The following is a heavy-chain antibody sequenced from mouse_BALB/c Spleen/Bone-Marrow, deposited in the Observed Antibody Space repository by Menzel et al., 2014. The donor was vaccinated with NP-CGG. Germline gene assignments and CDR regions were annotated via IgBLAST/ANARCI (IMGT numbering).Heavy chain of an antibody. J-gene: IGHJ4*01. CDR1: GFSLTTYG. V-gene: IGHV2-2*02. CDR3: ARSGAMDY. CDR2: IWSGGSI. Sequence: VMLVESGPGLVQPSQSLSITCTVSGFSLTTYGVHWVRQSPGKGLEWLGVIWSGGSIDYNAAFISRLSISKDNSKSQVFFKMNSLQPNDTAIYYCARSGAMDYWGQGTSVTVSS.